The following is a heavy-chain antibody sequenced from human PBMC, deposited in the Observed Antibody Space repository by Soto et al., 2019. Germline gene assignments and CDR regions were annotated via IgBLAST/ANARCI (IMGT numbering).Heavy chain of an antibody. CDR1: GYSCTSYW. Sequence: EVQLVQSGAEVKKPGESLRISCKGSGYSCTSYWISWVRQMPGKGLGGMGRIDPSDSDTNYSPSFQGHVTISADKFISTAYLQWSSLKASDTAMYYCARLQAAAGDNDLTFDYWGQGTLVTVSS. D-gene: IGHD6-13*01. V-gene: IGHV5-10-1*01. J-gene: IGHJ4*02. CDR2: IDPSDSDT. CDR3: ARLQAAAGDNDLTFDY.